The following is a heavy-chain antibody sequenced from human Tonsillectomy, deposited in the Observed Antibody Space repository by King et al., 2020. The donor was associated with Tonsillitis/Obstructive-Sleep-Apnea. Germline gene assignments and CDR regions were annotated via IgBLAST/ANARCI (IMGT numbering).Heavy chain of an antibody. Sequence: VQLQESGPGLVKPSETLSLTCTVSGGSISSYYWSWIRQPPGKGLEWIGNIHYSGSTNYNPSLKSRVTISVDMSKNQFSLKLSSVTAADTAVYNCARGLRSSYGVGHYYYYYMDVWGKGTTVTVSS. V-gene: IGHV4-59*01. CDR3: ARGLRSSYGVGHYYYYYMDV. CDR2: IHYSGST. D-gene: IGHD3-3*01. CDR1: GGSISSYY. J-gene: IGHJ6*03.